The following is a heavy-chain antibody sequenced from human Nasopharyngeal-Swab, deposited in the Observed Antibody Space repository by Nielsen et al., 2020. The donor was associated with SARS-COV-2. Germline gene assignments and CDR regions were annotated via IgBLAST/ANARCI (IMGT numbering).Heavy chain of an antibody. CDR2: MNPNSGNT. J-gene: IGHJ4*02. CDR3: ARRRPSWNCSSTSCSPEDY. V-gene: IGHV1-8*01. D-gene: IGHD2-2*01. Sequence: WVRQAPGQGLEWMGWMNPNSGNTGYAQKFQGRVTMTRNTSISTAYMELSSLRSEDTAVYYCARRRPSWNCSSTSCSPEDYWGQGTLVTVSS.